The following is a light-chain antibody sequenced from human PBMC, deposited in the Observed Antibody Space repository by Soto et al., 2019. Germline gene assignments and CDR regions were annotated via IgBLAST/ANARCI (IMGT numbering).Light chain of an antibody. J-gene: IGLJ1*01. Sequence: QSALTQPASVSGSPGQSITISCTGTSSDVGGYNYVSWYQQHPGKAPKLMIYEVSNRASRVSNRFSGSKSGNTASLTISGLQAEDEADYYCSSYTSSSIDYVFGTGTKLTVL. V-gene: IGLV2-14*01. CDR3: SSYTSSSIDYV. CDR1: SSDVGGYNY. CDR2: EVS.